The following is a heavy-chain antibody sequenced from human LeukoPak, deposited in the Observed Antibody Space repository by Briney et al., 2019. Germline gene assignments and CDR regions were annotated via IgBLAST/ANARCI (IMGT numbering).Heavy chain of an antibody. D-gene: IGHD6-19*01. CDR2: ISGRGGST. CDR1: GFTFSSYA. CDR3: AKDVYSSGWYYFDY. V-gene: IGHV3-23*01. J-gene: IGHJ4*02. Sequence: LAGGSLRLSCAASGFTFSSYAMSWVRQAPGKGLEWVSAISGRGGSTYYADSVKGRFTISRDNSKNTLYLQMNSLRAEDTAVYYCAKDVYSSGWYYFDYWGQGTLVTVSS.